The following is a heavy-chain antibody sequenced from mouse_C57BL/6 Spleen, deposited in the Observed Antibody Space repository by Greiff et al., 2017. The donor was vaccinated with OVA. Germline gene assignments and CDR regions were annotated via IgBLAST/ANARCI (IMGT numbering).Heavy chain of an antibody. D-gene: IGHD1-1*01. CDR1: GFTFSSYA. CDR2: ISSGGDYI. J-gene: IGHJ2*01. V-gene: IGHV5-9-1*02. Sequence: EVQLVESGEGLVKPGGSLKLSSAASGFTFSSYAMSWVRQTPEKRLEWVAYISSGGDYIYYADTVKGRFTISRDNARNTLYLQMSSLKSEDTAMYYCTVTYYYGSFDYWGQGTTLTVSS. CDR3: TVTYYYGSFDY.